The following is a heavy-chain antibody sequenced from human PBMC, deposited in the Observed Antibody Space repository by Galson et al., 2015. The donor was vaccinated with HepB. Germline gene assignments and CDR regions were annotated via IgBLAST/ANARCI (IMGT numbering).Heavy chain of an antibody. J-gene: IGHJ2*01. CDR2: ISSTSTYI. D-gene: IGHD3-16*01. V-gene: IGHV3-21*01. CDR3: AKSGLEGGYLYFDM. CDR1: GFSFRTYR. Sequence: SLRLSCAASGFSFRTYRMTWVRQAPGKGLDWVSCISSTSTYIAYTDSVKGRFTISRDNAKISVYLQMNDQRAEDTAVDFCAKSGLEGGYLYFDMWVRFPLGPV.